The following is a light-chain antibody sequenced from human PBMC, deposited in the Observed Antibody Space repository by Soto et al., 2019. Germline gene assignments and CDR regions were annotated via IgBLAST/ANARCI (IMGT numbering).Light chain of an antibody. Sequence: QSVLTQRDSVSCSPRQSITIYCPRYSSDVGASTYVSWYQQHPNRAPQLLIYEVTNRPSGISSRFSGSKSGNTASLSISGLQAEDEADYYCCSYTTNSTLFGTGTKV. CDR1: SSDVGASTY. J-gene: IGLJ1*01. CDR3: CSYTTNSTL. CDR2: EVT. V-gene: IGLV2-14*01.